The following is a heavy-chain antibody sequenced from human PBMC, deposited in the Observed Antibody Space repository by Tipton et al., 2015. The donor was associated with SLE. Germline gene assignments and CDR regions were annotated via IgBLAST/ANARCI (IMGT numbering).Heavy chain of an antibody. CDR1: GYTFTSYG. Sequence: QLVQSGAEVKKPGASVKVSCKASGYTFTSYGISWVRQAPGQGLEWMGWMNPNSGNTGYAQKFQGRVTITRNTSISTAYMELSSLRSEDTAVYYCARSLPMVQGVIESAGMDVWGQGTTVTVSS. D-gene: IGHD3-10*01. V-gene: IGHV1-8*03. CDR2: MNPNSGNT. CDR3: ARSLPMVQGVIESAGMDV. J-gene: IGHJ6*02.